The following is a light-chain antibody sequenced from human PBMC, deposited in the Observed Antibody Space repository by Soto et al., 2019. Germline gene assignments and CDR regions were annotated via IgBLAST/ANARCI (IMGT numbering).Light chain of an antibody. CDR1: QTIMNNY. Sequence: EIVLTKSPGTLSLSPGESATLSCRASQTIMNNYLAWYQQKPGQAPRLLIFGASSRATGIPDRFSGSGSGTDFTLTINRLEPEDFAVYYCQQYGSSPLTFGGGTKVDIK. CDR2: GAS. V-gene: IGKV3-20*01. J-gene: IGKJ4*01. CDR3: QQYGSSPLT.